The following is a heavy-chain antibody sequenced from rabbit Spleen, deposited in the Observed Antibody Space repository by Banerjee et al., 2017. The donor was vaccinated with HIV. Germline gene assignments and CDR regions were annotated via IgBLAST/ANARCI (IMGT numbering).Heavy chain of an antibody. Sequence: HLKESGGGLVQPGGSLKLSCTASGFTLSTYYMNWVRQAPGKGLEWIGYIDPVFGITYYANWVNGRFSISRENAQNTVFLQMTSLTAADTATYFCARYGAGGSYFGLWGQGTLVTVS. J-gene: IGHJ4*01. CDR1: GFTLSTYY. V-gene: IGHV1S7*01. D-gene: IGHD8-1*01. CDR2: IDPVFGIT. CDR3: ARYGAGGSYFGL.